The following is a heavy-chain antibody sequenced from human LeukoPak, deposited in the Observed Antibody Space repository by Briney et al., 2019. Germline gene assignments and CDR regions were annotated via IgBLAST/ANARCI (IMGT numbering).Heavy chain of an antibody. CDR3: ARDPHYYDSSGYYYYYYMDV. CDR2: IYHSGST. J-gene: IGHJ6*03. CDR1: GYTLSSGYY. V-gene: IGHV4-38-2*02. D-gene: IGHD3-22*01. Sequence: SETLSLTCVVSGYTLSSGYYWGWIRQPPGKGLEWIGSIYHSGSTYYNPSLKSRVTISVDTSKNQFSLKLSSVTAADTALYYCARDPHYYDSSGYYYYYYMDVWGKGTTVTVSS.